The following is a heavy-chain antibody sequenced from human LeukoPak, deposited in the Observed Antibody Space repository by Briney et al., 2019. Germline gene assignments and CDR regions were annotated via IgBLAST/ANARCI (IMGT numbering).Heavy chain of an antibody. Sequence: ASVKVSCKASDYTFTSYGISWVRQAPGQGLEWMGWISAYNGNTNYAQKLQGRVTMTTDTSTSSAYMELRSLRSDDTAVYYCARSFIVGARYDYWGQGTLVTVSS. CDR1: DYTFTSYG. CDR3: ARSFIVGARYDY. V-gene: IGHV1-18*01. D-gene: IGHD1-26*01. CDR2: ISAYNGNT. J-gene: IGHJ4*02.